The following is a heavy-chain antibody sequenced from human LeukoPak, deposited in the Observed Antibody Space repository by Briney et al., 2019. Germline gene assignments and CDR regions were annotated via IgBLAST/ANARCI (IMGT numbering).Heavy chain of an antibody. Sequence: PSETLSLTCTVSGGSISSGGYYWSWIRQHPGKGLEWIGYIYYSGSTYYNPSLKSRVTISVDTSKNQFSLKLSSVAAADTAVYYCARARGYYDSSGLGVSFGFQHWGQGTLVTVSS. V-gene: IGHV4-31*03. CDR2: IYYSGST. J-gene: IGHJ1*01. D-gene: IGHD3-22*01. CDR3: ARARGYYDSSGLGVSFGFQH. CDR1: GGSISSGGYY.